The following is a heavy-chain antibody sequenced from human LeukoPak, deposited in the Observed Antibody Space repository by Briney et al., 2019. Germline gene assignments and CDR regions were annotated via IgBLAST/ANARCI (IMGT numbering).Heavy chain of an antibody. V-gene: IGHV3-74*01. CDR3: ARARAWYFDY. CDR1: GFTFNSYW. CDR2: INTDGSTT. Sequence: GGSLRLSCAASGFTFNSYWMHWVRQAPGKGLVWVSRINTDGSTTTYADPVKGRFTISRDNAKNTLYLQMNSLRAEDTAVYYCARARAWYFDYWGQGTLVTVSS. J-gene: IGHJ4*02.